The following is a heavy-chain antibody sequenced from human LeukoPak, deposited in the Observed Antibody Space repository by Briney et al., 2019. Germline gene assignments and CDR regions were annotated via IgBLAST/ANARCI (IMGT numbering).Heavy chain of an antibody. D-gene: IGHD3-22*01. Sequence: SETLSLTCTVSGGSVSSGSYYWSWIRQPPGKGLEWIGYIYYSGSTNYNPSLKSRVTISVDTSKNQFSLELSSVTAADTAVYYCVRVEASSGYFDYWGQGTLVTVSS. CDR2: IYYSGST. J-gene: IGHJ4*02. CDR1: GGSVSSGSYY. CDR3: VRVEASSGYFDY. V-gene: IGHV4-61*01.